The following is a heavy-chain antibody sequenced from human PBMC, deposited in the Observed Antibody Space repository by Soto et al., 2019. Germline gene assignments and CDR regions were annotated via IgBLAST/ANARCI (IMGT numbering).Heavy chain of an antibody. CDR1: GYTFTSYG. V-gene: IGHV1-69*13. J-gene: IGHJ4*02. Sequence: GASVKVSYKASGYTFTSYGISWVRQAPGQGLEWMGGIIPIFGTANYAQKFQGRVTITADESTSTAYMELSSLRSEDTAVYYCASVTTVTADFDYWGQGTLVTVSS. D-gene: IGHD4-4*01. CDR2: IIPIFGTA. CDR3: ASVTTVTADFDY.